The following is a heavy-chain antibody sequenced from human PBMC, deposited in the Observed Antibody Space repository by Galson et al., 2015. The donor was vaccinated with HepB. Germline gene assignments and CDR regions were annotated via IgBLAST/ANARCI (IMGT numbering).Heavy chain of an antibody. D-gene: IGHD2-21*02. CDR1: GYTFISYA. CDR2: INAGNGNT. CDR3: ATAYCGGDCYPHYYYGMDV. V-gene: IGHV1-3*01. Sequence: SVKVSCKASGYTFISYAIHWVRQAPGQRLEWMGWINAGNGNTKYSQKFQGRVTITADESTSTAYMELSSLRSEDTAVYYCATAYCGGDCYPHYYYGMDVWGQGTTVTVSS. J-gene: IGHJ6*02.